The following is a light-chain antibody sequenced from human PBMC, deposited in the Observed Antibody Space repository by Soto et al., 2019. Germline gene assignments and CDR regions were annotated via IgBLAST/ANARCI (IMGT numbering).Light chain of an antibody. Sequence: IQMTQSPSSLSASVGDRVTISCLASQGISTYLAWYQQKPGKVPKVLIYTASTLQSGVPSRFSGSGSGTDFTLTISSLQPDDVATYYCQKYNSAPLTFGGGTKVEIK. CDR2: TAS. J-gene: IGKJ4*01. CDR3: QKYNSAPLT. CDR1: QGISTY. V-gene: IGKV1-27*01.